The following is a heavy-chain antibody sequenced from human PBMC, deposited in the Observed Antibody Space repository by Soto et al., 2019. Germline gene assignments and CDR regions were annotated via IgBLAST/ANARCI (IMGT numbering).Heavy chain of an antibody. V-gene: IGHV1-18*01. Sequence: ASVKVSCKASGYTFTSYGISWVRQAPGQGLEWMGWISAYNGNTNYAQKLQGRVTMTTDTSTSTAYMELRSLRSDDTAVYYCARELRDGFGPPNGLRAFDIWGQGTTVTVSS. J-gene: IGHJ3*02. CDR2: ISAYNGNT. D-gene: IGHD3-10*01. CDR3: ARELRDGFGPPNGLRAFDI. CDR1: GYTFTSYG.